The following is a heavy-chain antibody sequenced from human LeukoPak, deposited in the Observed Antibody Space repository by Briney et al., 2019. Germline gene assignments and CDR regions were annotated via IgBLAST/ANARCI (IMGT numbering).Heavy chain of an antibody. CDR1: GHTFTGYY. CDR2: INANSGGT. Sequence: ASVKVSCKASGHTFTGYYMHWVRQAPGQGLEWMGWINANSGGTNYAQKFQGRVTMTRDTSISTAYMDVSRLTSDDTAVYYCARGEVLAAVLRGPIDYWGQGTLVTVSS. V-gene: IGHV1-2*02. CDR3: ARGEVLAAVLRGPIDY. J-gene: IGHJ4*02. D-gene: IGHD6-13*01.